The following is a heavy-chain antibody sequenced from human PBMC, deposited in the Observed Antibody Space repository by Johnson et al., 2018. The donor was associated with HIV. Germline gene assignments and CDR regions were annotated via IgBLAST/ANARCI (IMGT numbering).Heavy chain of an antibody. Sequence: QVQLVESGGGVVQPGGSLRLSCAASGFTFINYAMHWVRQAPGKGLEWVAVISYDGSNEYYAEFVKGRFTISRDNAKNSLYLQMNSLRAEDTAVYYCARDGPWLQSQRDAFDIWGQGTMVTVSS. D-gene: IGHD5-24*01. J-gene: IGHJ3*02. CDR2: ISYDGSNE. CDR1: GFTFINYA. V-gene: IGHV3-30*04. CDR3: ARDGPWLQSQRDAFDI.